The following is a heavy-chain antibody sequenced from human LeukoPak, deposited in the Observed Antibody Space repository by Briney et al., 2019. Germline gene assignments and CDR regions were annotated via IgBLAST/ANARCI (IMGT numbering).Heavy chain of an antibody. CDR2: INQSGDT. J-gene: IGHJ5*02. CDR1: GGHFRSYV. CDR3: ARDLGIAVFPGATEANYFDL. Sequence: SETQSLPYSVRGGHFRSYVLTWPRQSPAKGLEWIGEINQSGDTDYNPSLKSRANISIDTSRSQFSLTLSSVTAADTAMYYCARDLGIAVFPGATEANYFDLWGWGTLVVVSS. D-gene: IGHD4/OR15-4a*01. V-gene: IGHV4-34*01.